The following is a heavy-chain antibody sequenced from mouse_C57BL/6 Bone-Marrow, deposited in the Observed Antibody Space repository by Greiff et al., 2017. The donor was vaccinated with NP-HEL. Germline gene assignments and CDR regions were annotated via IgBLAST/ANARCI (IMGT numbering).Heavy chain of an antibody. CDR2: ILPGSGST. Sequence: QVQLQQSGAELMKPGASVKLSCKATGYTFTGYWIEWVKQRPGHGLEWIGEILPGSGSTNYNEKFKGKATFTADTSSNTAYMQLSSLTTEDSAIYYCARRGPIYYGNYVGFAYWGQGTLVTVSA. J-gene: IGHJ3*01. V-gene: IGHV1-9*01. CDR1: GYTFTGYW. D-gene: IGHD2-1*01. CDR3: ARRGPIYYGNYVGFAY.